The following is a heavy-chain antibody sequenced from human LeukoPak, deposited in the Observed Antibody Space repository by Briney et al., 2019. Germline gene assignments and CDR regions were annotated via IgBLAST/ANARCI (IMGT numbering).Heavy chain of an antibody. J-gene: IGHJ3*02. Sequence: GASVKVSCKASGYTFTSYGISWVRQAPGQGLEWMGWISAYNGNTNYAQKLQGRVTMTTDTSTSTAYMELRSLRSDDTAVYYCARDSPGYSSSWDPGIDAFDIWGQGTMVTVSS. CDR2: ISAYNGNT. D-gene: IGHD6-13*01. CDR3: ARDSPGYSSSWDPGIDAFDI. V-gene: IGHV1-18*01. CDR1: GYTFTSYG.